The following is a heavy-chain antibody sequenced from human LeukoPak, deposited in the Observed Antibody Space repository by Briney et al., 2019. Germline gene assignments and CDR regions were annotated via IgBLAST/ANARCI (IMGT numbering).Heavy chain of an antibody. Sequence: ASVKVSCKASGYTFTSYYMHWVRQAPGQGLEWMGIINPSGGSTSYAQKFQGRVTITRDTSTSTVYMELSSLRSEDTAVYYCARGSTIFGVVADAFDIWGQGTMVTVSS. D-gene: IGHD3-3*01. J-gene: IGHJ3*02. CDR3: ARGSTIFGVVADAFDI. CDR1: GYTFTSYY. V-gene: IGHV1-46*01. CDR2: INPSGGST.